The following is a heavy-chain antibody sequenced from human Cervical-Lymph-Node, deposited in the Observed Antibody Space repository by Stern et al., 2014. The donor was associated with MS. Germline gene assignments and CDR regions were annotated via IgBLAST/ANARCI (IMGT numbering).Heavy chain of an antibody. CDR3: ASSLDADYIGYFDS. Sequence: QLVQSGAEVKKPGESLRISCRLSGDSFSTYAIAWVRQMPGKGLEWIGMFYPSDSDIRYSPSFQGQVSISADQSISTAYLQWISLKASDSAIYYCASSLDADYIGYFDSWGQGTLVTVSS. CDR1: GDSFSTYA. J-gene: IGHJ4*02. D-gene: IGHD4-11*01. CDR2: FYPSDSDI. V-gene: IGHV5-51*03.